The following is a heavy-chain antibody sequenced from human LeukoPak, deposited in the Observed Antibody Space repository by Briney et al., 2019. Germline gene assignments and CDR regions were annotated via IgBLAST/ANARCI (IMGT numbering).Heavy chain of an antibody. V-gene: IGHV3-23*01. CDR2: ISGSGGST. CDR3: AKPFRGDYLPYYY. D-gene: IGHD2-21*01. CDR1: GFTFSSYA. Sequence: TGGSLRLSCAASGFTFSSYAMSWVRQAPGKGLEWVSGISGSGGSTYYADSVKGRFTISRDNSKNTLYLQMNSLRAEDTAVYYCAKPFRGDYLPYYYWGQGTLVTVSS. J-gene: IGHJ4*02.